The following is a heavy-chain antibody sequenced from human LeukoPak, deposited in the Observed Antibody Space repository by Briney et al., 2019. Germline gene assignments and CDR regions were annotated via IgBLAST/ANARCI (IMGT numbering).Heavy chain of an antibody. Sequence: PGRSLRLSCAASGFTFSSYEMNWVRQAPGKGLEWVSYISSSGAGICSADSVKGRFTISRENAKNSLYLQMNSLRAEDTAVYYCVRVHAGSGSQYLDYWGQGSLVTVSS. D-gene: IGHD3-10*01. CDR1: GFTFSSYE. J-gene: IGHJ4*02. V-gene: IGHV3-48*03. CDR3: VRVHAGSGSQYLDY. CDR2: ISSSGAGI.